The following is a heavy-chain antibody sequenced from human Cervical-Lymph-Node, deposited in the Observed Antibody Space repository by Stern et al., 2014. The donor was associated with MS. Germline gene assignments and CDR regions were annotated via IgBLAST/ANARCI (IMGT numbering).Heavy chain of an antibody. CDR2: IIPILGTA. J-gene: IGHJ4*02. D-gene: IGHD2-15*01. V-gene: IGHV1-69*01. CDR1: GGSFSHYA. Sequence: QMQLVQSGAEVKKPGSSVKVSCKASGGSFSHYAVSWVRQAPGQGLEWMGGIIPILGTATYAQKCQGRVTITADESTNTAYMELRTLRSEDTATFCARDVPYCNGVTCHHVLVYWGQGTLVTVSS. CDR3: ARDVPYCNGVTCHHVLVY.